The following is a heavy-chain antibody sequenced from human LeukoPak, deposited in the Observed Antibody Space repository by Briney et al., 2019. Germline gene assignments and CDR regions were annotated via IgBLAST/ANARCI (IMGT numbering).Heavy chain of an antibody. CDR1: GFTFSNYA. CDR2: ITVSGGNT. Sequence: GSLRLSCAASGFTFSNYAMSWDRQAPGKGLEWVSAITVSGGNTYYADSVKGRFTISRDNSKNTVFLQMNSLRAEDTAVYYCAKWGDYDVLTGYYVSDYWGQGTLVTVSS. D-gene: IGHD3-9*01. CDR3: AKWGDYDVLTGYYVSDY. V-gene: IGHV3-23*01. J-gene: IGHJ4*02.